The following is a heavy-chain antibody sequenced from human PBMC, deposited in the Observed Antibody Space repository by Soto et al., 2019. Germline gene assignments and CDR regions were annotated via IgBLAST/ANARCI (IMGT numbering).Heavy chain of an antibody. CDR1: GFTFRRDG. J-gene: IGHJ4*02. V-gene: IGHV3-30*03. CDR2: ISYDGKNK. Sequence: QLQVVESGGGVVQPGGSLRLSCISSGFTFRRDGMLWVRQAPGEGLEWVSVISYDGKNKYYADSVKGRFTISRDNSKNTLFLQMNSLRIEDTAVYYCAGGYDWGDYWGQGTLVTVSS. CDR3: AGGYDWGDY. D-gene: IGHD3-16*01.